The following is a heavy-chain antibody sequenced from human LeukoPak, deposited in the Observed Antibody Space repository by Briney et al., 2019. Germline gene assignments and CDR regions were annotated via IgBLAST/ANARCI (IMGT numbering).Heavy chain of an antibody. V-gene: IGHV4-34*01. CDR3: ASKYNFGES. Sequence: SETLSLTCAVYGGSFSGYYWSWIRQPPGKGLEWIGEINHSGNTYYNPTLKSRVTISVDTSKNQFSLELNSVTAADTAVYYCASKYNFGESWGQGTLVTVSS. CDR2: INHSGNT. CDR1: GGSFSGYY. D-gene: IGHD1-1*01. J-gene: IGHJ4*02.